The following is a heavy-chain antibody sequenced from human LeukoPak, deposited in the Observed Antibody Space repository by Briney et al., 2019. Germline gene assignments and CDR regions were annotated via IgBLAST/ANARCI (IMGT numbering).Heavy chain of an antibody. V-gene: IGHV3-21*01. J-gene: IGHJ4*02. Sequence: GSLRLSCAASGFTFSDYSMTWVRQAPGKGLEWVSSITPSSTYIYYADSVKVRFTISRDNAKNSLFLQMTSLRAEDTAVYYCARHRTASDNWGQGTLVTVSS. CDR2: ITPSSTYI. CDR3: ARHRTASDN. D-gene: IGHD3-16*02. CDR1: GFTFSDYS.